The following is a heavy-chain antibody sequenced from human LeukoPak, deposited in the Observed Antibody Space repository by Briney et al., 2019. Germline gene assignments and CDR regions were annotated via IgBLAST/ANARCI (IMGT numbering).Heavy chain of an antibody. CDR3: AKPLGDTYYYDSSGYPDY. Sequence: GRSLRLSCAASGFTFSSYGMHWVRQAPGKGLEWVAVIWYDGSNKYYADSVKGRFTISRDNSKNTLYLQMNSLRAEDTAVYYCAKPLGDTYYYDSSGYPDYWGQGTLVTVSS. CDR1: GFTFSSYG. J-gene: IGHJ4*02. V-gene: IGHV3-33*06. CDR2: IWYDGSNK. D-gene: IGHD3-22*01.